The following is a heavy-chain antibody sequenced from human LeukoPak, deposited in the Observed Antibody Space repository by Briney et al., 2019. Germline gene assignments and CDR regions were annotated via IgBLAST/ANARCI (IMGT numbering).Heavy chain of an antibody. V-gene: IGHV3-23*01. CDR3: AKALGSSGYRNFDY. CDR1: GLTFSSYA. J-gene: IGHJ4*02. Sequence: PGGSLRLSCAASGLTFSSYAMSWVRQAPGKGLEWVSTISGSGGSTYYADSVKGRFTISRDNSKNTLYLQMNSLRADDTAVYYCAKALGSSGYRNFDYWGQGILVTVSS. CDR2: ISGSGGST. D-gene: IGHD3-22*01.